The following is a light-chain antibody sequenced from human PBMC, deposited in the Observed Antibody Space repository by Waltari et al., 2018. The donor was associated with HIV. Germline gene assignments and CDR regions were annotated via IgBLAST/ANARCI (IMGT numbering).Light chain of an antibody. V-gene: IGLV2-14*01. CDR2: EFS. CDR1: SNHVGGFTY. Sequence: QSALTQPASMSGSPVQSLTIPRTRSSNHVGGFTYVYSYQQHPGNAPKRLIYEFSNRPSEGSNRFSGSKSGNTASLTISGLQAEDEADYYCSSYTSSSTPYVFGTGTKVTVL. J-gene: IGLJ1*01. CDR3: SSYTSSSTPYV.